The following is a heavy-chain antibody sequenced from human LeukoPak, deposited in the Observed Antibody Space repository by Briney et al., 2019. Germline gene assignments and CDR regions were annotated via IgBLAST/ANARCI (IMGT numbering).Heavy chain of an antibody. D-gene: IGHD6-19*01. Sequence: GGSLRLSCAASGFTFSSYAMHWVRQAPGKGLEWVAVISYDGSNKYYADSVKGRFTISRDNSKNTLYLQMNSLRAEDTAVYYCARDLRHSSTDYWGQGTLVPVSS. CDR3: ARDLRHSSTDY. CDR2: ISYDGSNK. J-gene: IGHJ4*02. V-gene: IGHV3-30*04. CDR1: GFTFSSYA.